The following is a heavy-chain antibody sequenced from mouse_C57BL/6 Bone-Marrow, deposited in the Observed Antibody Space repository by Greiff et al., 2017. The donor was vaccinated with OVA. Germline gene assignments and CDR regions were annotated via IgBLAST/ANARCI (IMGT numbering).Heavy chain of an antibody. CDR2: ISSGSSTI. CDR1: GFTFSDYG. Sequence: EVQLVESGGGLVKPGGSLKLSCAASGFTFSDYGMHWVRQAPEKGLEWVAYISSGSSTIYYADTVKGRFTISRDNATNTLFLQMTSLRSEDTAMYYCARPETYAMDYWGQGTSVTVSS. V-gene: IGHV5-17*01. CDR3: ARPETYAMDY. J-gene: IGHJ4*01.